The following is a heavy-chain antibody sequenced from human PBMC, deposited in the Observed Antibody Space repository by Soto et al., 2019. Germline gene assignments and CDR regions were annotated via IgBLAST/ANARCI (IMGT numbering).Heavy chain of an antibody. CDR3: AKDFYGGYTYGPGDY. CDR1: GFMFSAYW. J-gene: IGHJ4*02. V-gene: IGHV3-7*01. D-gene: IGHD5-18*01. Sequence: GGSLRLSCAASGFMFSAYWMSWVRQAPGKGLEWVANIHGDGGKIYYVDSVKGRFTISRDNAKRSLYLQMNSLRAEDTAVYYCAKDFYGGYTYGPGDYWGQGALVTVSS. CDR2: IHGDGGKI.